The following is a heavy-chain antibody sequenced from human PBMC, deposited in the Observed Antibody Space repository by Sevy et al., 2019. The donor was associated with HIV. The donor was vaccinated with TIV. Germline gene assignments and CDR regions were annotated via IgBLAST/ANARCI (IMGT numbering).Heavy chain of an antibody. V-gene: IGHV3-33*03. J-gene: IGHJ5*02. CDR2: ICYDGSNK. CDR3: AKDTRDCSGGTCYSAPLYNWFDP. Sequence: GGSLRLSCVASGFTFSYYGMHWVRQAPGKGLEWVAVICYDGSNKYYADSVKGRFTISRDNSKNTLYLQMNGLRAEDTAVYYCAKDTRDCSGGTCYSAPLYNWFDPWGQGTLVTVSS. CDR1: GFTFSYYG. D-gene: IGHD2-15*01.